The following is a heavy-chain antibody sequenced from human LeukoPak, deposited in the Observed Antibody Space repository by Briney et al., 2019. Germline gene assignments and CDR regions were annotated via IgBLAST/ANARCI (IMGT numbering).Heavy chain of an antibody. CDR3: ASEVADYSHEPYKWFAP. CDR1: AGSFSGYY. Sequence: SETLSLTCAVYAGSFSGYYWSWIRQPPGKGLECIGEIDHSGSTNYNPSLKSRVTISVDTSKNQFSLKLSSVTAADTAVYYCASEVADYSHEPYKWFAPWGQGTLVTVSS. J-gene: IGHJ5*02. D-gene: IGHD4-11*01. V-gene: IGHV4-34*01. CDR2: IDHSGST.